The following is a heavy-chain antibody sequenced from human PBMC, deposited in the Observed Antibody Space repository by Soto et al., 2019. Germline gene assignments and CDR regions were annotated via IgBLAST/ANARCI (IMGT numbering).Heavy chain of an antibody. Sequence: GGCLRLSCAASGFTFRSCAMGWVRQAPGKGLEWVANIKQDGSEKFYVDSVKGRFTISRDNAKKSLYLQMNSLRVEDTAVHYCARVQFGTDAFDIWGQGTMVTVSS. J-gene: IGHJ3*02. CDR3: ARVQFGTDAFDI. D-gene: IGHD3-10*01. V-gene: IGHV3-7*02. CDR2: IKQDGSEK. CDR1: GFTFRSCA.